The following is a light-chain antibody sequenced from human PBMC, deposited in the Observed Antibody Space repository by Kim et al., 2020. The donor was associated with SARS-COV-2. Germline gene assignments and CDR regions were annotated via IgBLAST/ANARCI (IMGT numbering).Light chain of an antibody. Sequence: CTPTSRYSNYKVDWDQQRARKGPRFVLRVGTGGIVGSKGDGIPDRFSVLGSGLNRYLTIKNIQEEDESDYHCGADHGSGSNFVRVFGGGTQLTVL. J-gene: IGLJ3*02. V-gene: IGLV9-49*01. CDR2: VGTGGIVG. CDR3: GADHGSGSNFVRV. CDR1: SRYSNYK.